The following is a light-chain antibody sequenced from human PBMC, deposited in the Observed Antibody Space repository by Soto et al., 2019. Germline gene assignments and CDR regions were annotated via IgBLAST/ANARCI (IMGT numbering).Light chain of an antibody. J-gene: IGLJ2*01. CDR2: DVS. Sequence: QSALTQPASVSGSPGQSITISCTGTITDVGSSNYVSWYKQHPGKAPKLMIYDVSNRPSGVSNRFSGSKSGNTASLTISGLQAEDEADYCCSSYTTTSTWVFGGGTKVTVL. CDR3: SSYTTTSTWV. CDR1: ITDVGSSNY. V-gene: IGLV2-14*01.